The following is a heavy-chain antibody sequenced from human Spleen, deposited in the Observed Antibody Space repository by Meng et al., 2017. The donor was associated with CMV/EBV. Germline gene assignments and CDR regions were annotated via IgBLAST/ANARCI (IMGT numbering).Heavy chain of an antibody. V-gene: IGHV4-61*01. Sequence: SETLSLTCTVSGGSVSSGSYYWSWIRQPPGKGLEWIGYIYCSGSTNYNPSLKSRVTISVDTSKNQFSLKLSSVTAADTAVYYCAREENCGGDCYSDYWGQGTLVTVSS. J-gene: IGHJ4*02. CDR1: GGSVSSGSYY. D-gene: IGHD2-21*01. CDR3: AREENCGGDCYSDY. CDR2: IYCSGST.